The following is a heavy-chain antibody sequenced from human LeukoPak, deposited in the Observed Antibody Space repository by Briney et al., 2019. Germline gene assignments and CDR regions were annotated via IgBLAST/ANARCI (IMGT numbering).Heavy chain of an antibody. CDR1: GYTFTSYD. CDR3: ARTGDYGDLGGNDY. CDR2: MNPNSDNT. D-gene: IGHD4-17*01. V-gene: IGHV1-8*01. J-gene: IGHJ4*02. Sequence: GSVKVSCKASGYTFTSYDINWVRQATGQGLEWMGWMNPNSDNTGYAQKFQGRVTMTRNTSISTAYMELSSLRSEDTAVYYCARTGDYGDLGGNDYWGQGTLVTVSS.